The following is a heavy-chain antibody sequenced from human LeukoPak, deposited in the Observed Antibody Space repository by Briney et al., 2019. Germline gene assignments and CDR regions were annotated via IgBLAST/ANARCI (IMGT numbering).Heavy chain of an antibody. Sequence: PSETLSLTCAVYGGSFSGYYWSWIRQPPGKGLEWIGEINHSGSTNYNPSFKSRVTISVDTSKNQFSLKLSSVTAADTAVYYCARGVAAAGRYYYYYMDVWGKGTTVTVSS. D-gene: IGHD6-13*01. CDR2: INHSGST. CDR1: GGSFSGYY. V-gene: IGHV4-34*01. J-gene: IGHJ6*03. CDR3: ARGVAAAGRYYYYYMDV.